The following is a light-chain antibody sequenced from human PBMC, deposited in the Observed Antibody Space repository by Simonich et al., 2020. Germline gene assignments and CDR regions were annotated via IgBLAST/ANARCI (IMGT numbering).Light chain of an antibody. CDR1: QSVLYSSNNKNY. V-gene: IGKV4-1*01. J-gene: IGKJ2*01. CDR2: GAS. CDR3: QQYYSTPYT. Sequence: DIVMTQSPDSLAVSLGERATINCKSSQSVLYSSNNKNYLAWYQQKPGQAPRLLIYGASTRATGIPARFSGSVSGTEFTLTISSMQSEDVAVYYCQQYYSTPYTFGQGTKLEIK.